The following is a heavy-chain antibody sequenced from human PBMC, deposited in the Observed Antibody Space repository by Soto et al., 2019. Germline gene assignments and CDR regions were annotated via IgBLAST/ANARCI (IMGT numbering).Heavy chain of an antibody. CDR2: IKQDGSEK. D-gene: IGHD1-7*01. J-gene: IGHJ6*03. CDR3: AREEAELELPFYYYYYMDV. V-gene: IGHV3-7*01. CDR1: GFTFSSYW. Sequence: GGSLRLSCAASGFTFSSYWMSWVRQAPGKGLEWVANIKQDGSEKYYVDSVKGRFTISRDNAKNSLYLQMNRLRAEDTAVYYCAREEAELELPFYYYYYMDVWGKGTTVTVSS.